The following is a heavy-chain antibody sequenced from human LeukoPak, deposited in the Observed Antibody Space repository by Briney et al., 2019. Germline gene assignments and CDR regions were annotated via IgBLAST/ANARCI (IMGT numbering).Heavy chain of an antibody. CDR2: MNPNSGNT. V-gene: IGHV1-8*01. CDR1: GYTFTSYD. J-gene: IGHJ6*03. D-gene: IGHD2-21*02. Sequence: ASVKVSCKASGYTFTSYDINWVRQATGQGLEWMGWMNPNSGNTGYAQKFQGRVTMTRNTSITTAYMELSSLRSKDTAVYYCARRVVSASFLSYYYYYMDVWGKGSTVTISS. CDR3: ARRVVSASFLSYYYYYMDV.